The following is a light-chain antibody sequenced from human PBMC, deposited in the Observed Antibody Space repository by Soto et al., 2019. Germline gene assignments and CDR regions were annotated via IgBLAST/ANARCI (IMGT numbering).Light chain of an antibody. CDR2: SAS. J-gene: IGKJ2*01. CDR3: HQYKNEPYT. V-gene: IGKV3-15*01. CDR1: QSVSSS. Sequence: EIVLTQSPATLSVSPGERATLSCRASQSVSSSLGWYQHRRGQAPRLLIYSASTRATGIPARFSGSGSGTEFTLTISSLQSEDFVVYYCHQYKNEPYTFGQGTKLEIK.